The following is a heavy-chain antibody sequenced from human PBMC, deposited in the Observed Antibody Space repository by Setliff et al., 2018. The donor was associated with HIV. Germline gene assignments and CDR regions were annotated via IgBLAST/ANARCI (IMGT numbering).Heavy chain of an antibody. J-gene: IGHJ3*02. Sequence: SETLSLTCTVSGGSISGGGYYWSWIRQHPGKGLDWIGNIYYIGNTDYNPSLKSRVTISIDTSKNQFSLKLSSVTAADTAIYYCARVPRITTLRNAFDIWGQGSMVTVSS. D-gene: IGHD3-3*01. CDR2: IYYIGNT. V-gene: IGHV4-31*03. CDR3: ARVPRITTLRNAFDI. CDR1: GGSISGGGYY.